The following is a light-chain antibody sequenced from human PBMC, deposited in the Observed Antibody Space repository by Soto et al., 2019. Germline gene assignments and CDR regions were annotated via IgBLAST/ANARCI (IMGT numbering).Light chain of an antibody. V-gene: IGLV2-14*03. CDR1: SSDVGGYNY. CDR3: YSYTSSNTYV. J-gene: IGLJ1*01. CDR2: DVS. Sequence: QSVLTQPASVSGSPGQSITISCTGTSSDVGGYNYVSWYQHHPGKVPQLMIYDVSNRPSGVSNRFSGSKSGNTASLTISGLQAEDEADYYCYSYTSSNTYVFGTATKVTDL.